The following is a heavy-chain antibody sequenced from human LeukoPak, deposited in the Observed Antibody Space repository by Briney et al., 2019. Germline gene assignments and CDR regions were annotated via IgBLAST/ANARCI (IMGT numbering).Heavy chain of an antibody. V-gene: IGHV3-9*01. D-gene: IGHD3-22*01. CDR2: INWNSDNI. J-gene: IGHJ3*02. CDR1: GFTFNDHA. CDR3: ARASYYYDTTGLGAVDI. Sequence: PGRSLRLSCAASGFTFNDHAMCWVRQAPGKGLEWVSGINWNSDNIGYADSVKGRFTISRDDAKNSLFLQMNSLRAEDTALYYCARASYYYDTTGLGAVDIWGQGTMVTVSS.